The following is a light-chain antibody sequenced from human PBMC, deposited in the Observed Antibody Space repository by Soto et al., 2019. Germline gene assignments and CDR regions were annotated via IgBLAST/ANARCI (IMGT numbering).Light chain of an antibody. CDR1: QSVSSN. J-gene: IGKJ5*01. Sequence: EIVMTQSPATLSESPGERDTLSCRASQSVSSNLAWYQQKPGQAPRLLIYGASTRATGIPARFSGSGSGTEFTLTISSLQSEDFAVYNCQQYNNWPPGTTFGQGTRLEIK. CDR3: QQYNNWPPGTT. CDR2: GAS. V-gene: IGKV3-15*01.